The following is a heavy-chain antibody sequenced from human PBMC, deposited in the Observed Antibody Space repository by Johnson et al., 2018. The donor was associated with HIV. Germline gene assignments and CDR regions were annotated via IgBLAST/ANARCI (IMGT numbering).Heavy chain of an antibody. Sequence: VQLVESGGGVVQPGGSLRLSCAASGFTVSRNYISWVRQAPGKGLEWVSVIYSGGNTFYADSVQGRFTIPRDNSKNTLDLHRNSLRVEDTAVSYCARGYGDYSDFFDVWGQGTMVTVSS. CDR1: GFTVSRNY. CDR3: ARGYGDYSDFFDV. CDR2: IYSGGNT. J-gene: IGHJ3*01. D-gene: IGHD4-17*01. V-gene: IGHV3-66*01.